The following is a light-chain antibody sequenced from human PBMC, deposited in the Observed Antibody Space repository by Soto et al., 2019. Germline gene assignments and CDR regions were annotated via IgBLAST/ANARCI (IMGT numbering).Light chain of an antibody. CDR1: QDISNY. J-gene: IGKJ2*01. CDR2: DAS. CDR3: QQYDNLTYT. V-gene: IGKV1-33*01. Sequence: DIQMTQSPSSLSASVGDRVTITCQASQDISNYLNWYQQKPGKAPKLLIYDASNFETAVPSRFSGSGSGTDFTFTISSLQHEEIATYYCQQYDNLTYTFVQGTKLEIK.